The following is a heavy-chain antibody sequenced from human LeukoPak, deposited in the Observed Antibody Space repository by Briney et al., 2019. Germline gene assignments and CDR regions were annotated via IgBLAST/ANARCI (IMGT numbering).Heavy chain of an antibody. CDR3: ATHDYVWGSYRRPTDY. CDR1: GGSISSYY. V-gene: IGHV4-4*07. J-gene: IGHJ4*02. Sequence: SETLSLTCIVSGGSISSYYWNWIRQPAGKGLEWIGRIYTSGTTNYNPSLKSRVTMSVDTSKNQFSLKLSSVTAADTAVYYCATHDYVWGSYRRPTDYWGQGTLVTVSS. CDR2: IYTSGTT. D-gene: IGHD3-16*02.